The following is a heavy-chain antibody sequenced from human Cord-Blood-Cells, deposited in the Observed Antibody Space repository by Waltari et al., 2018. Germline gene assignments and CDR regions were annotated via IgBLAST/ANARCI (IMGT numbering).Heavy chain of an antibody. J-gene: IGHJ4*02. CDR1: GFTSSSYA. V-gene: IGHV3-30-3*01. CDR2: ISYDGSNK. D-gene: IGHD4-17*01. CDR3: ARDTDYGGNYYFDY. Sequence: QVQLVESGGGVVQPGRSLRLSCAASGFTSSSYAMHWVRQAPGKGLEWVAVISYDGSNKYYADSVKGRFTISRDNSKNTLYLQMNSLRAEDTAVYYCARDTDYGGNYYFDYWGQGTLVTVSS.